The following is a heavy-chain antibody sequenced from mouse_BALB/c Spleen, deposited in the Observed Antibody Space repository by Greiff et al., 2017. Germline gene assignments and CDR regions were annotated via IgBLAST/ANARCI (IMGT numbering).Heavy chain of an antibody. V-gene: IGHV2-6-5*01. J-gene: IGHJ4*01. CDR2: IWGGGST. CDR3: AKHGDYGDYYAMDY. D-gene: IGHD2-4*01. Sequence: VMLVESGPGLVAPSQSLSITCTVSGFSLTGYGVNWVRQPPGKGLEWLGVIWGGGSTYYNSALKSRLSISKDNSKSQVFLKMNSLQTDDTAMYYCAKHGDYGDYYAMDYWGQGTSVTVSS. CDR1: GFSLTGYG.